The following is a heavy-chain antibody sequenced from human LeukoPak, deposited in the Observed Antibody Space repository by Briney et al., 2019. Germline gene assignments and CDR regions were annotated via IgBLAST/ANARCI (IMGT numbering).Heavy chain of an antibody. V-gene: IGHV3-30*18. CDR1: GFTISSYA. D-gene: IGHD2-15*01. CDR3: ANDRSGGGGYYSGLEH. CDR2: ISHDGINQ. J-gene: IGHJ1*01. Sequence: PGRSLRLSCATSGFTISSYAMNWVRQAPGKGLEWVALISHDGINQYYADSVKGRFIISRTNSENRLYLQMNSLRADDSGVYYYANDRSGGGGYYSGLEHWGQGTQVTVSS.